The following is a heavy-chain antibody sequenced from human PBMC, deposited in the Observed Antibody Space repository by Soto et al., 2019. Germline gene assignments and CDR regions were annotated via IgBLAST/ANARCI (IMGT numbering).Heavy chain of an antibody. V-gene: IGHV4-59*01. CDR1: GGSISEYH. J-gene: IGHJ4*02. Sequence: PSEALSLTCTVSGGSISEYHWSWIRQPPGKGLEWIGYIYYTGRSSHNPSLKSRVSLSTDTSKNQLSLILTSVTTADTAVYYCARGYDKWASWGQGTLVTVSS. CDR3: ARGYDKWAS. D-gene: IGHD1-1*01. CDR2: IYYTGRS.